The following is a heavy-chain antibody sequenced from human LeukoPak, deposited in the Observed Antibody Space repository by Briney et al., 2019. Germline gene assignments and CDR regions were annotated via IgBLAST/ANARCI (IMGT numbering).Heavy chain of an antibody. Sequence: KPSETLSLTCTVSGGSMSSYYWSWIRQPPGKGLEWIGYIYYSGSTKYNPSLKSRVTISVDTSKNQFSLKLSSVTAADAAVYYCARGARAGYNLEPFDYWGQGTLVTVSS. CDR3: ARGARAGYNLEPFDY. CDR1: GGSMSSYY. J-gene: IGHJ4*02. D-gene: IGHD5-24*01. CDR2: IYYSGST. V-gene: IGHV4-59*08.